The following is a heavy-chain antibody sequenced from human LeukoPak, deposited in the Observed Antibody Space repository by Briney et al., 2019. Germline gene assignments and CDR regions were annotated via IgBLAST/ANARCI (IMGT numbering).Heavy chain of an antibody. CDR3: ARRGVVIRVILVGFHKEAFYFDS. Sequence: GGSLRLSCAASGFTFDDYAMHWVRQAPGKGLEWVSGISWNSGSIGYADSVKGRFTISRDNAKNSLYLQMNSLRAEDTAVYFCARRGVVIRVILVGFHKEAFYFDSWGQGALVTVSS. CDR1: GFTFDDYA. CDR2: ISWNSGSI. J-gene: IGHJ4*02. V-gene: IGHV3-9*01. D-gene: IGHD3-22*01.